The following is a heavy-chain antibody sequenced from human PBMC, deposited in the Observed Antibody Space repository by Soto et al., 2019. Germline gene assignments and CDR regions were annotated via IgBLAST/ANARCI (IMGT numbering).Heavy chain of an antibody. CDR1: GGSFSGYY. D-gene: IGHD3-9*01. CDR3: ARAYYDILTGPGYYMDV. J-gene: IGHJ6*03. V-gene: IGHV4-34*01. Sequence: SETLSLTCAVYGGSFSGYYWSWIRQPPGKGLEWIGEINHSGSTNYNPSLKSRVTISVDTSKNQFSLKLSSVTAADTAVYYCARAYYDILTGPGYYMDVWGKGTTVTVSS. CDR2: INHSGST.